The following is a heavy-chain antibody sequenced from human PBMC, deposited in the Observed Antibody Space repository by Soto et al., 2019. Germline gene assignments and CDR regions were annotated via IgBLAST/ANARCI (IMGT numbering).Heavy chain of an antibody. CDR2: INPNTGGT. J-gene: IGHJ4*02. Sequence: ASVKVSCKASGYTFTGYYIHWVRQAPGQGLEWMGWINPNTGGTNYAPKFQGRLTMTTDTSITTAYMELSRLSSDDTAFYYCAKSGSVFRPSLGYFDYWGQGTLVTVSS. D-gene: IGHD1-1*01. V-gene: IGHV1-2*02. CDR3: AKSGSVFRPSLGYFDY. CDR1: GYTFTGYY.